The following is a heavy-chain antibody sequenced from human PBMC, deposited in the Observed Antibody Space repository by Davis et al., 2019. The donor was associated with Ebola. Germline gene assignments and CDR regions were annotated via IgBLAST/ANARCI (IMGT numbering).Heavy chain of an antibody. CDR3: ARGYSSSWRYYFDY. D-gene: IGHD6-13*01. V-gene: IGHV1-8*01. J-gene: IGHJ4*02. CDR1: GYTFTSYD. Sequence: ASVKVSCKASGYTFTSYDINWVRQAAGQGLEWMGWMNPNSGNTDYAQKFQGRVTITADESTSTAYMELSSLRSEDTAVYYCARGYSSSWRYYFDYWGQGTLVTVSS. CDR2: MNPNSGNT.